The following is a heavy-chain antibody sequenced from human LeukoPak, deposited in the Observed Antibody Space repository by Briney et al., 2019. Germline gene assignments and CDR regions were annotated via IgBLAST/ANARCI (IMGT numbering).Heavy chain of an antibody. CDR3: ARSYIDSSGYYDYYGMDV. CDR2: IYYSGST. Sequence: SETLSLTCTVSGGSISSYYWSWIRQPPGKGLEWIGYIYYSGSTNYNPTLKSRVTISVDTSKNQFSLKLSSVTAADTAVYYCARSYIDSSGYYDYYGMDVWGQGTTVTVSS. D-gene: IGHD3-22*01. V-gene: IGHV4-59*01. J-gene: IGHJ6*02. CDR1: GGSISSYY.